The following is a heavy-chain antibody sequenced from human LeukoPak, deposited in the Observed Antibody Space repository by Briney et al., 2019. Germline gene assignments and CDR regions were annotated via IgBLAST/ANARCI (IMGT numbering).Heavy chain of an antibody. V-gene: IGHV4-30-4*01. CDR3: ARGDKSGYVYFDY. CDR1: GGSISSGDYY. CDR2: IYYSGST. Sequence: SETLSLTCTGSGGSISSGDYYWSWIRQPPGKGLEWIGYIYYSGSTYYNPSLKSRVTISVDTSKNQFSLKLSSVTAADTAVYYCARGDKSGYVYFDYWGQGTLVTVSS. J-gene: IGHJ4*02. D-gene: IGHD5-12*01.